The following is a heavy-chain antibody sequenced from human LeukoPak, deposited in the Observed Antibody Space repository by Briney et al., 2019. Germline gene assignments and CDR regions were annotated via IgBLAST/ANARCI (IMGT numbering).Heavy chain of an antibody. Sequence: SETLSLTCSVSGGSIISYGYYWTWIRQYPGKGLEWIGNIFYNGTTYYNPSFKGRVTVSGDTSKNQFSLNLNSLRAADTAVYYCARDRMDTALAFFFDYWGQGTLVTVSS. V-gene: IGHV4-31*03. D-gene: IGHD5-18*01. CDR1: GGSIISYGYY. CDR3: ARDRMDTALAFFFDY. CDR2: IFYNGTT. J-gene: IGHJ4*02.